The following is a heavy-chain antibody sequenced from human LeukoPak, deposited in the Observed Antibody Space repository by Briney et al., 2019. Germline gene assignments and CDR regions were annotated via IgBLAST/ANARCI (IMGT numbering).Heavy chain of an antibody. CDR1: GGSISSYY. CDR3: ARHGGEVRGVIISSFDY. CDR2: IYYSGST. V-gene: IGHV4-59*08. Sequence: SETLSLTCTVSGGSISSYYWSWIRQPPGKGLEWIGYIYYSGSTNYNPSLKSRVTISLDTSKNQFSLKLTSVTAADTAVYYCARHGGEVRGVIISSFDYWGPGTLVTVSS. D-gene: IGHD3-10*01. J-gene: IGHJ4*02.